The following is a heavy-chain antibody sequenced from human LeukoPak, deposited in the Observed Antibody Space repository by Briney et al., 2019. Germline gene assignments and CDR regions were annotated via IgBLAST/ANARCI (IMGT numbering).Heavy chain of an antibody. D-gene: IGHD6-13*01. V-gene: IGHV1-2*02. Sequence: ASVKVSCKASGYTFTGYYIHWVRQAPGQGLEWMGWINPNSGGTKYAQKFQGRVTMTRDTTISTAYMELSRLRSDDTAVYYCARNRRLAAVGTIDYWGQGTLVTVSS. CDR2: INPNSGGT. CDR1: GYTFTGYY. CDR3: ARNRRLAAVGTIDY. J-gene: IGHJ4*02.